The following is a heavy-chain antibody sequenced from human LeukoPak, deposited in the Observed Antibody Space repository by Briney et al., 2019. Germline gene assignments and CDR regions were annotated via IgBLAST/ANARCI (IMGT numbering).Heavy chain of an antibody. CDR1: GFTFSSYA. CDR2: ISGSGGSA. D-gene: IGHD6-19*01. Sequence: PGGSLRLSCAASGFTFSSYAMSWVRQAPGKGLEWVSAISGSGGSAYYADPVKGRFTISRDNSKNTLYLQMNSLRAEDTAVYYCAKLYSSGWSSFDYWGQGTLVTVSS. J-gene: IGHJ4*02. CDR3: AKLYSSGWSSFDY. V-gene: IGHV3-23*01.